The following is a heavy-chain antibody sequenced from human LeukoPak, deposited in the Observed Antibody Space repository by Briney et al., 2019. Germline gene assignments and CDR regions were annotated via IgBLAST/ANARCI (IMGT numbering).Heavy chain of an antibody. CDR1: GGSFSGYY. CDR2: INHSGST. D-gene: IGHD3-22*01. Sequence: PSETLSLTCAVYGGSFSGYYWSWIRPPPGKGLEWIGEINHSGSTNYNPSLKSRVTISVDTSKNQFSLKLSSVTAADTAVYYCAHSSGSYSRGGYYFDYWGQGTLVTVSS. J-gene: IGHJ4*02. V-gene: IGHV4-34*01. CDR3: AHSSGSYSRGGYYFDY.